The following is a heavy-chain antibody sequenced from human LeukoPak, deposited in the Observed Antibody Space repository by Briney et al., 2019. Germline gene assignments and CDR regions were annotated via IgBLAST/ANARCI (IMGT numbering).Heavy chain of an antibody. CDR1: GFTFSSYW. CDR3: ARDDSFDAFDI. CDR2: IKQDGSEK. Sequence: GGSLRLSCAASGFTFSSYWMSWVRQAPGKGLEWVANIKQDGSEKYYVDPVKGRFTISRDNAKNSLYLQMNSLRAEDTAVYYCARDDSFDAFDIWGQGTMVTVSS. J-gene: IGHJ3*02. D-gene: IGHD3-3*01. V-gene: IGHV3-7*01.